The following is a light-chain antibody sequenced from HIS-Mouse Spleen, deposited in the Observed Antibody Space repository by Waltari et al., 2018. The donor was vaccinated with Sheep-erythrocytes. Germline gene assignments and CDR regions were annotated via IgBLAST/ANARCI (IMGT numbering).Light chain of an antibody. V-gene: IGLV3-21*02. J-gene: IGLJ2*01. CDR3: QVWDSSSDPVV. CDR1: NIGSNS. CDR2: DDS. Sequence: SYVLTQPPSVSVAPGQTARITCGGNNIGSNSVHGYQQKPGQAPVLVVYDDSDRPSGIPERFSGSNSGNTATLTISRVEAGDEADYYCQVWDSSSDPVVFGGGTKLTVL.